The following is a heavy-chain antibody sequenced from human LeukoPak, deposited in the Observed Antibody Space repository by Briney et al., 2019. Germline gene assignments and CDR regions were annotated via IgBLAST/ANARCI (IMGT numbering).Heavy chain of an antibody. D-gene: IGHD6-19*01. CDR1: GGSISSYY. CDR2: IYTSGST. V-gene: IGHV4-4*07. J-gene: IGHJ3*02. Sequence: SETLSLTCTVSGGSISSYYRSWIRQPAGKGLEWIGRIYTSGSTNYNPSLKSRVTMSVDTSKNQFSLKLSSVTAADTAVYYCARAPYSSGWTDAFDIWGQGTMVTVSS. CDR3: ARAPYSSGWTDAFDI.